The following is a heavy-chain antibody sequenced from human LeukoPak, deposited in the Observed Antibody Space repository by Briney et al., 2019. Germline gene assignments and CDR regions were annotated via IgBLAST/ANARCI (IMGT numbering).Heavy chain of an antibody. D-gene: IGHD1-14*01. V-gene: IGHV3-7*01. Sequence: GGSLRLSCAASGFTFSGHWMSWVRQAPGEGLEWVANINQGGSDKYYVDSVKGRFTISRDNANNLLYLQMNSLRGGDTAVYYCTRDRSRAEDDWGQGTLVTVSS. CDR3: TRDRSRAEDD. CDR1: GFTFSGHW. J-gene: IGHJ4*02. CDR2: INQGGSDK.